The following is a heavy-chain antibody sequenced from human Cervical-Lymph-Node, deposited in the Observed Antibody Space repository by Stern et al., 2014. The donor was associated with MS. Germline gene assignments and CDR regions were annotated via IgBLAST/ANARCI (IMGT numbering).Heavy chain of an antibody. CDR2: IYPEDSDT. CDR3: ARRNGDLAFDY. CDR1: GFSFTGYW. V-gene: IGHV5-51*01. Sequence: EVQLEESGAEVKKPGESLQISCQGSGFSFTGYWIGWVRQMPGKGLEGMGNIYPEDSDTRHSPSYQGHVTISVDKSISTAYLQWTSLRASDTAMYFCARRNGDLAFDYWGQGTPVTVSS. D-gene: IGHD2-21*01. J-gene: IGHJ4*02.